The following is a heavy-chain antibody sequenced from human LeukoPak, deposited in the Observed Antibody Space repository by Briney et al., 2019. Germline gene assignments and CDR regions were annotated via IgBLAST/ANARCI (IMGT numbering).Heavy chain of an antibody. CDR2: INHSGST. J-gene: IGHJ6*03. D-gene: IGHD3-10*01. CDR3: ARDRITMVRGAGDGYYYYYYYMDV. CDR1: GGSFSGYY. V-gene: IGHV4-34*01. Sequence: SETLSLTCAVYGGSFSGYYWSWIRQPPGKGLEWIGEINHSGSTNYNPSLKSRVTISVDTSKNQFSLKLSSVTAADTAVYYCARDRITMVRGAGDGYYYYYYYMDVWGKGTTVTVSS.